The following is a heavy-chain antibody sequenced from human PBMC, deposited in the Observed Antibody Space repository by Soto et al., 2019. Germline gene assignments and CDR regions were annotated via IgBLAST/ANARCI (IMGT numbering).Heavy chain of an antibody. Sequence: QVQLVQSGAEVKKPGASVKVSCKASGYTFTSYDINWVRQPTGQGLEWMGWMNPNSANTGYAQKIQGRITMTRNTTLSTAYMELTSVRSEDTAVYYCAREGVRGMDVWGQGTTVTVSS. CDR3: AREGVRGMDV. CDR1: GYTFTSYD. D-gene: IGHD3-16*01. CDR2: MNPNSANT. J-gene: IGHJ6*02. V-gene: IGHV1-8*01.